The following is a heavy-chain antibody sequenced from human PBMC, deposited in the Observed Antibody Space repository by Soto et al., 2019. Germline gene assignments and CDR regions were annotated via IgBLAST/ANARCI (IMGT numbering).Heavy chain of an antibody. V-gene: IGHV4-30-2*01. CDR1: GGSISSGGYS. CDR2: IYHSGST. D-gene: IGHD3-22*01. CDR3: ARAVPDYYDSSGYAYAFDI. Sequence: QLQLQESGSGLVKPSQTLSLTCAVSGGSISSGGYSWSWIRQPQGKGREWIGYIYHSGSTYYNPSLKSRVTISVDRSKNQFSLKLSSVAAADTAVYYCARAVPDYYDSSGYAYAFDIWGQGTMVTVSS. J-gene: IGHJ3*02.